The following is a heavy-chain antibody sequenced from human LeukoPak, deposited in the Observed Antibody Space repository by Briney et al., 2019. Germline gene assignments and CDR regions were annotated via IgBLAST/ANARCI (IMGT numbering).Heavy chain of an antibody. Sequence: PGGSLRLSCAVSGFTFSSYVMSWVRQAPGKGLEWVSAISGSGGSTYYADSVKGRFTISRDNSKNTLYLQMNSLRAEDTAVYYCAKDGAGSQSYCSSTSCYVDYWGQGTLVTVSS. J-gene: IGHJ4*02. CDR2: ISGSGGST. CDR1: GFTFSSYV. V-gene: IGHV3-23*01. CDR3: AKDGAGSQSYCSSTSCYVDY. D-gene: IGHD2-2*01.